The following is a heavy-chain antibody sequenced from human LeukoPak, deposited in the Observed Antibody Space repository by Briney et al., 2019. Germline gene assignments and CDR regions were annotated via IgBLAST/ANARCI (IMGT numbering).Heavy chain of an antibody. Sequence: SETLSLTCTVSGGSISSSSYYWGWIRQSPGKGLEWIGSIYYSGSTYYSSSLQSRLTIAVDTSKNQFSLRLSSVTAADTAVYYCASCATSYSSTPFDYWGQGTLVTVSS. CDR2: IYYSGST. CDR3: ASCATSYSSTPFDY. D-gene: IGHD6-13*01. CDR1: GGSISSSSYY. V-gene: IGHV4-39*01. J-gene: IGHJ4*02.